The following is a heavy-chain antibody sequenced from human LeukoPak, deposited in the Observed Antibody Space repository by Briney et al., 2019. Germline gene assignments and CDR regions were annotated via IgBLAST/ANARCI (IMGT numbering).Heavy chain of an antibody. J-gene: IGHJ6*03. CDR2: INPNSGGT. D-gene: IGHD2-2*01. CDR3: ARGSTSFSYYYYYYMDV. V-gene: IGHV1-2*02. CDR1: GYTFTGYY. Sequence: ASVKVSCKASGYTFTGYYMHWVRQAPGQGLEWMGWINPNSGGTDYAQKFQGRVTMTRDTSISTTYMELSRLRSEDTAVYYCARGSTSFSYYYYYYMDVWGKGTTVTVSS.